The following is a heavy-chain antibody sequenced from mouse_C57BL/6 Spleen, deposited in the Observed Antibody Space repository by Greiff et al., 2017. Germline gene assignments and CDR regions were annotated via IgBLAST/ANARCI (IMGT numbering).Heavy chain of an antibody. Sequence: QVQLQQPGAELVKPGASVKLSCKASGYTFTSYWMHWVKQRPGRGLEWIGRIDPKSGGTKYNEKFKSKATLTVDKPSSTAYMQLSSLTSEVSAVYYCAMEDYGRRALFAYWGQGTLVTVSA. CDR1: GYTFTSYW. J-gene: IGHJ3*01. CDR3: AMEDYGRRALFAY. V-gene: IGHV1-72*01. CDR2: IDPKSGGT. D-gene: IGHD2-4*01.